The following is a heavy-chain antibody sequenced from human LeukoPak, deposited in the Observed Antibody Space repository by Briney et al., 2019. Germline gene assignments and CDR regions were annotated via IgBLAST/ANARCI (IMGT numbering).Heavy chain of an antibody. Sequence: PSETLSLTCTVSGGSISSYYWSWIRQPPGKGLEWIGYIYYGGSTNYNPSLKSRVTISVDTSKNQFSLKLSSVTAADTAVYYCAAGVDSYGYSSGYYFDYWGQGTLVTVSS. CDR2: IYYGGST. CDR3: AAGVDSYGYSSGYYFDY. D-gene: IGHD5-18*01. CDR1: GGSISSYY. J-gene: IGHJ4*02. V-gene: IGHV4-59*01.